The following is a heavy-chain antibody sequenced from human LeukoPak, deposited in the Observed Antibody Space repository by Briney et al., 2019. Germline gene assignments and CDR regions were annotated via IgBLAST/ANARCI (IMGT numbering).Heavy chain of an antibody. CDR3: AREVTTVVTPTKVYYYYYYGMDV. V-gene: IGHV3-21*01. Sequence: GGSLRLSCAASGFTFSSYSMNWVRQAPGKGLEWVSSISSSSYIYYADSVKGGFTISRDNAKNALYLQMNSLRAEDTAVYYCAREVTTVVTPTKVYYYYYYGMDVWGQGTTVTVSS. D-gene: IGHD4-23*01. J-gene: IGHJ6*02. CDR2: ISSSSYI. CDR1: GFTFSSYS.